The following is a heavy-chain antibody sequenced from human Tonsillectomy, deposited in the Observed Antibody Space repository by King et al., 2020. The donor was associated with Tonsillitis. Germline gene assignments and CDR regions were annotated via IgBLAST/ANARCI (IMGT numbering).Heavy chain of an antibody. V-gene: IGHV3-7*01. Sequence: VQLVESGGGLVQPGGSLRLSCAGSGITFRSYWLTWVRQTPGKGLEWVANIKQDDSEKYYVDSVKGRFTISRDDDKNSLYLHMNSLRAEDTAVYYCARVGLGWDSGYLYNWGQGTLVTVSS. CDR1: GITFRSYW. D-gene: IGHD1-26*01. CDR2: IKQDDSEK. J-gene: IGHJ4*01. CDR3: ARVGLGWDSGYLYN.